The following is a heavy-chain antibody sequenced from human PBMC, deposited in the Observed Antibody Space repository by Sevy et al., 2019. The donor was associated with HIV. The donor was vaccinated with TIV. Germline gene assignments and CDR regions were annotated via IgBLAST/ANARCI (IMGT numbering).Heavy chain of an antibody. CDR2: IRGSGGNT. V-gene: IGHV3-23*01. D-gene: IGHD3-22*01. J-gene: IGHJ6*02. Sequence: GGSLRLSCAASGFTFSSYAMSWVRQAPGKGLEWVSTIRGSGGNTYYADSVKGRFTISRDNSKNTLYFQMNSLRAEDTAVYYCHGDYDSSQLASYYYYGMDVWGQGTTVTVSS. CDR3: HGDYDSSQLASYYYYGMDV. CDR1: GFTFSSYA.